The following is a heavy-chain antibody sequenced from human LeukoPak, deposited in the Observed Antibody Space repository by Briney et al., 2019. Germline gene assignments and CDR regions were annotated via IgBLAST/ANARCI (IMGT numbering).Heavy chain of an antibody. CDR1: GGSFSGYY. J-gene: IGHJ2*01. CDR3: ARAWYFNL. CDR2: INHSGST. V-gene: IGHV4-34*01. Sequence: SETLSLTRAVYGGSFSGYYWSWIRQPPGKGLEWIGEINHSGSTIYNPSLKSRVTISVDTSKNQFSLKLSSVTAADTAVYYCARAWYFNLWGRGTLVTVSS.